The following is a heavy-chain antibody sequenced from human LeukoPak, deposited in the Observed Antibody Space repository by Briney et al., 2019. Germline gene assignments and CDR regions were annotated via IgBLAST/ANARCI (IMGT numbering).Heavy chain of an antibody. CDR1: GFTFSDHW. V-gene: IGHV3-7*01. J-gene: IGHJ3*01. CDR2: IKQDGSEK. Sequence: GGSLRLSCVASGFTFSDHWMSWVRQAPGKGLVWLANIKQDGSEKYYVDSVKGRFTISRDNAKNSLFLQMNSLRVEDTAVYYCASGYTSSWYYNYALDVWGQGTMVTVSS. D-gene: IGHD6-13*01. CDR3: ASGYTSSWYYNYALDV.